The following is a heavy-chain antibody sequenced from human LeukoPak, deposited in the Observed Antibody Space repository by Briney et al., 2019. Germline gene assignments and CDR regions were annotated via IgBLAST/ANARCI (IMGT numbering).Heavy chain of an antibody. V-gene: IGHV3-23*01. J-gene: IGHJ5*02. CDR1: GFNFNGYG. CDR2: ISGSGSHP. Sequence: PGGSLRLSCAASGFNFNGYGMNWVRQTPGKGMEWVSGISGSGSHPHYEDSVMGRFTISRDISKTTLYLQMNSLRAEDTAVYYCAKFDDYSWGIYRRNWFDPWGQGPLVTVSS. CDR3: AKFDDYSWGIYRRNWFDP. D-gene: IGHD3-16*02.